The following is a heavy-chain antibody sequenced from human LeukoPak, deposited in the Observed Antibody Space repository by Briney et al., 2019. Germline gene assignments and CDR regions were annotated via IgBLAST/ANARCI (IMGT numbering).Heavy chain of an antibody. D-gene: IGHD3-10*01. Sequence: SQTPSLTCAISGDSVSNNIATWDWVRQSPSRGLGWLGRTYYRSRWGNDYAISVKGRITINPDTSRNLFSLQLNSVTPEDTAVYYCVRDSDDYYWALDFWGQGTPVTVSS. CDR1: GDSVSNNIAT. J-gene: IGHJ4*02. V-gene: IGHV6-1*01. CDR2: TYYRSRWGN. CDR3: VRDSDDYYWALDF.